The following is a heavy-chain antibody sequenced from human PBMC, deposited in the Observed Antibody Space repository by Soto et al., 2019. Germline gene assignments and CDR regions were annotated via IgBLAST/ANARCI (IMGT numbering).Heavy chain of an antibody. Sequence: PLVTLSLPCTVSGGTVSSGCDYWSWIQQPPGKGLERIGYIFYSYTTNYNPSLRSRVTISVDTSKSQFSLKLTSVTAADPAVDYCARGGETYYDFWSGFSPIDYWGQGALVTVSS. CDR2: IFYSYTT. CDR1: GGTVSSGCDY. CDR3: ARGGETYYDFWSGFSPIDY. V-gene: IGHV4-61*01. D-gene: IGHD3-3*01. J-gene: IGHJ4*02.